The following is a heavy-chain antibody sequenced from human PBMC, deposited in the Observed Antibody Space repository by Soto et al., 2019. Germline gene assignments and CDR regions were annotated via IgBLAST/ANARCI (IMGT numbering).Heavy chain of an antibody. CDR3: ARFGRIGVVGATPGFDS. D-gene: IGHD2-15*01. CDR2: IYYRGST. J-gene: IGHJ3*01. V-gene: IGHV4-31*03. CDR1: GGSISSTDHF. Sequence: QVQLQESGPRLVQPSQTLSLTCSVSGGSISSTDHFWSWIRHHPGKGLEWIGHIYYRGSTYYNPSHKSRLSISVDTSKNQISLMLSSVTAADSSLYYSARFGRIGVVGATPGFDSWGQGALVTVSS.